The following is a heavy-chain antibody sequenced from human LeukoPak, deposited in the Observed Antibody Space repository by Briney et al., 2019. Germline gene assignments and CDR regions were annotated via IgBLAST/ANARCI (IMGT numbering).Heavy chain of an antibody. CDR3: ARDPMSWWYGDPDAFDI. Sequence: PSETLSLTCTVSGGSISSYYWIWIRQPAGKGLEWIGRIYTSGSTNYNPSLKSRVTMSVDTSKNQFSLKLSSVTAADTAVYYCARDPMSWWYGDPDAFDIWGQGTMVTVSS. V-gene: IGHV4-4*07. J-gene: IGHJ3*02. CDR2: IYTSGST. CDR1: GGSISSYY. D-gene: IGHD2-15*01.